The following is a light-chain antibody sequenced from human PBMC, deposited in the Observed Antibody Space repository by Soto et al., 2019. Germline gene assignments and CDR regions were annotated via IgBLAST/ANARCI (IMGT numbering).Light chain of an antibody. CDR1: QSVLFSSDNKNY. V-gene: IGKV4-1*01. J-gene: IGKJ3*01. Sequence: DIVMTQSPDSLAVSLGERATINCRSSQSVLFSSDNKNYLAWYQQKPGQPPKLLIYWASTRESGVPDRFSGSGSGNDFTLTISSLQAEDVAVYYCHQYYSSPFTFGPGTKVD. CDR3: HQYYSSPFT. CDR2: WAS.